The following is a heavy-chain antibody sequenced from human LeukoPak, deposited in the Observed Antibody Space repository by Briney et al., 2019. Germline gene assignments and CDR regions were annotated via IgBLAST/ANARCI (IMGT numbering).Heavy chain of an antibody. CDR3: ATREVLNSWFDP. V-gene: IGHV4-59*11. D-gene: IGHD3-16*01. Sequence: SETLSLTCTVSGGSISSHYWSWIRQPPGKGLEWIGYMFYSGSTNYNPSLKSRVTISVDTSKNQFSLKLSSLTAADTAVYYCATREVLNSWFDPWGQGTLVTVSS. CDR2: MFYSGST. J-gene: IGHJ5*02. CDR1: GGSISSHY.